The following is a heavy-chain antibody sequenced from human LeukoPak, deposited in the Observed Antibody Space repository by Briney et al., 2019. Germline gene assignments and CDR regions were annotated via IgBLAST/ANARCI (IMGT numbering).Heavy chain of an antibody. V-gene: IGHV3-7*03. CDR2: IKQDGSEK. CDR1: GFTFSNYW. D-gene: IGHD1-14*01. J-gene: IGHJ4*02. CDR3: ARLRTFDY. Sequence: GGSLRLTCAASGFTFSNYWMSWVRQAPGKGLEWVANIKQDGSEKYYVGSVKGRFTISRDNADNSLYLQMNSLRAEDTAVYYCARLRTFDYWGQGTLVTVSS.